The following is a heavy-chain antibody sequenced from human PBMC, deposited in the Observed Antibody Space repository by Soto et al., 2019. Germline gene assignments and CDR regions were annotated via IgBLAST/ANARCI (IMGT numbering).Heavy chain of an antibody. CDR1: RVAFSKFI. CDR3: AKVRYSSPMGYYYGMDV. Sequence: QAQLEQSGGEVKKPGSSVKVSCKASRVAFSKFIVTWVRQAPGLGLEWVGGIIPIFGTANYAQKFQGRVTITAAESTSTSYMEVNNLRYEDTAVYYCAKVRYSSPMGYYYGMDVWGQGTTVTVSS. D-gene: IGHD6-19*01. V-gene: IGHV1-69*01. J-gene: IGHJ6*02. CDR2: IIPIFGTA.